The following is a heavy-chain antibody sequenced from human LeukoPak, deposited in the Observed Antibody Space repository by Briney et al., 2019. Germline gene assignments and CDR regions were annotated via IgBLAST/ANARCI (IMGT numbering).Heavy chain of an antibody. V-gene: IGHV1-18*01. CDR3: ARGLSGGGRGSNWFDP. CDR2: ISAYNGNT. D-gene: IGHD3-16*01. J-gene: IGHJ5*02. Sequence: ASVKVSCKASGYTFTSYGISWVRQAPGQGLEWMGWISAYNGNTSYAQKLQGRVTMTTDTSTSTAYMELRSLRSDDTAVYYCARGLSGGGRGSNWFDPWGQGTLVTVSS. CDR1: GYTFTSYG.